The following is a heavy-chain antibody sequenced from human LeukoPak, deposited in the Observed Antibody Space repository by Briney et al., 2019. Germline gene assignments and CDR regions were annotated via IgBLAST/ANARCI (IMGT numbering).Heavy chain of an antibody. CDR3: ARGHSPVTTKVSYFQH. CDR2: INHSGST. J-gene: IGHJ1*01. CDR1: GGSFSGYY. Sequence: SETLSLTCAVYGGSFSGYYWSWIRQPPGKGLEWIGEINHSGSTNYNPSLKSRVAILVDTSKNQFSLKLSSVTAADTAVYYCARGHSPVTTKVSYFQHWGQGALVTVSS. V-gene: IGHV4-34*01. D-gene: IGHD4-17*01.